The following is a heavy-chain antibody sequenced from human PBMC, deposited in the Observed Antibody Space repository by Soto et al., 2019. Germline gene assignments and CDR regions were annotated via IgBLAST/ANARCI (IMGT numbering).Heavy chain of an antibody. CDR1: GGSFSGYY. CDR2: INHSGST. V-gene: IGHV4-34*01. CDR3: ASGRGARLDYYSYALDV. D-gene: IGHD3-10*01. Sequence: SETLSLTCAVYGGSFSGYYWSWIRQPPGKGLEWIGEINHSGSTNYNPSLKSRVTISVDTSKNQFSLKLSSVTAADTAVYYCASGRGARLDYYSYALDVWRQGTTVTVSS. J-gene: IGHJ6*02.